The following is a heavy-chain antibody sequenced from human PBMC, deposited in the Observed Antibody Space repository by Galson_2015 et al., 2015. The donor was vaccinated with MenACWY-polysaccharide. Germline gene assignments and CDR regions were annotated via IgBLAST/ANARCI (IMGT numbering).Heavy chain of an antibody. J-gene: IGHJ4*02. CDR3: ARGGLAYCGGDCSFDY. D-gene: IGHD2-21*02. Sequence: IIYPGDSDTRYSPSFQGQVTISADKSISTAYLQWSSLKASDTAMYYCARGGLAYCGGDCSFDYWGQGTLVTVSS. CDR2: IYPGDSDT. V-gene: IGHV5-51*01.